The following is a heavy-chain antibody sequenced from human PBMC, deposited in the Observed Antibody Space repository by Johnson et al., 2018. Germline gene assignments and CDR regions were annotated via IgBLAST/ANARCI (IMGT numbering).Heavy chain of an antibody. V-gene: IGHV3-53*04. Sequence: VQLVQSGGGLVQXGGSXRLXCAASGFTVSSNYMSWVRQAPGKGLEWVSVIYSGGSTYYADSVKGRFTISRDNAKNSLYLQMNSLRAEDTALYYCATIFGGVRGDYYGMDVWGQGTTVTVSS. CDR2: IYSGGST. D-gene: IGHD3-3*01. J-gene: IGHJ6*02. CDR3: ATIFGGVRGDYYGMDV. CDR1: GFTVSSNY.